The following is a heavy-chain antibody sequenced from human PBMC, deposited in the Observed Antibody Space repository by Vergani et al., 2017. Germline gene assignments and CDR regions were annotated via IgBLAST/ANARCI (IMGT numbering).Heavy chain of an antibody. CDR2: ISSSGGNT. D-gene: IGHD3-22*01. CDR3: ARKRDYYDSSGVSPGYFDY. Sequence: EVQLVESGGGLVKPGGSLRLSCAASGFTFSSYSMNWVRQAPGKGLEWVSIISSSGGNTYYADSVKGRFTISRDNSKNTLYLQMNSLRAEDTAIYYCARKRDYYDSSGVSPGYFDYWGQGTLVTVSS. J-gene: IGHJ4*02. V-gene: IGHV3-23*04. CDR1: GFTFSSYS.